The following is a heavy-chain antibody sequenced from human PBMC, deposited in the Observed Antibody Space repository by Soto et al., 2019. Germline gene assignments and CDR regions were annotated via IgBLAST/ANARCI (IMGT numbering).Heavy chain of an antibody. Sequence: QVQLQESGPGLVKPSETLSLTCTVSGGYISGDYWSWIRQPAGKGLEWIGRIYSNGVTKYNPSLGSRVTMSVDTSKNQFSLSLSSVTAADTAVYYCARGPGSYNWFDSWGQGTLVTVSS. CDR2: IYSNGVT. V-gene: IGHV4-4*07. J-gene: IGHJ5*01. CDR3: ARGPGSYNWFDS. D-gene: IGHD3-10*01. CDR1: GGYISGDY.